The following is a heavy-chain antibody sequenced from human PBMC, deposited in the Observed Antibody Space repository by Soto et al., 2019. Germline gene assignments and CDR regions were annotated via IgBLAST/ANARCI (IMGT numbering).Heavy chain of an antibody. Sequence: SETLSLTCTVSGGSISSGGYYWSWIRQHPGKGLEWIGYIYYSGSTNYNPSLKSRVTISVDTSKNQFSLKLSSVTAADTAVYYCARVGFTSPYYFDYWGQGTLVTVSS. V-gene: IGHV4-61*08. D-gene: IGHD1-26*01. CDR2: IYYSGST. J-gene: IGHJ4*02. CDR3: ARVGFTSPYYFDY. CDR1: GGSISSGGYY.